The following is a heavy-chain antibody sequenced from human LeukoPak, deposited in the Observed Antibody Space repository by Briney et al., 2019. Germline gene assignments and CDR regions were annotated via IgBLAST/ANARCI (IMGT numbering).Heavy chain of an antibody. J-gene: IGHJ2*01. CDR3: AKGYSSSWYWYFDL. Sequence: GGSLRLSCAASGFTFSSYAMHWVRQAPGKGLEYVSAISTNGGTTYYANSVKGRFTISRDNSKNTLYLQMGSLRAEDMAVYYCAKGYSSSWYWYFDLWGRGTLVTVSS. CDR2: ISTNGGTT. CDR1: GFTFSSYA. V-gene: IGHV3-64*01. D-gene: IGHD6-13*01.